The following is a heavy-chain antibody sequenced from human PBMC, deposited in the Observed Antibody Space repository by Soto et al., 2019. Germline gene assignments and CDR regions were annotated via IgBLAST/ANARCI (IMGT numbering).Heavy chain of an antibody. V-gene: IGHV5-51*01. Sequence: PGESLKISFKGSGYSFTSYWIGWVRQMPGKGLEGMGIIYPGDSDTRYSPSFQGQVTISADKSISTAYLQWSSLKASDSAMYYCARTSTIYSDMDVWGQGTPVTVSS. J-gene: IGHJ6*02. CDR1: GYSFTSYW. D-gene: IGHD3-3*01. CDR2: IYPGDSDT. CDR3: ARTSTIYSDMDV.